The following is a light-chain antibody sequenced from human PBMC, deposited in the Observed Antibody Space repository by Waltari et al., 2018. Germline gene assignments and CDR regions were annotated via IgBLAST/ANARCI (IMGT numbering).Light chain of an antibody. CDR2: DAS. CDR1: QSVGRS. J-gene: IGKJ2*01. Sequence: EIVLTQSPATLSLSPGQRATLSCRASQSVGRSLGWYQQKVGQAPRLLIFDASNRATGVPARFSGSGSWIEFTLTISRLEPDDFAVYYCQLRSNRPPYAVGQGTKLEMK. V-gene: IGKV3-11*01. CDR3: QLRSNRPPYA.